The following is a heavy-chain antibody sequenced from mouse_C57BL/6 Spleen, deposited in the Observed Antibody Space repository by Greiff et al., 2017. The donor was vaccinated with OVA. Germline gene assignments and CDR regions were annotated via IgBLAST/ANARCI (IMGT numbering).Heavy chain of an antibody. CDR3: ARLGGFTTVVATGYFDY. Sequence: QVQLQQPGAELVKPGASVKLSCKASGYTFTSYWMHWVKQRPGQGLEWIGMIHPNSGSTNYNEKFKSKATLTVDKSSSTAYMQLSSLASEDSAVYYCARLGGFTTVVATGYFDYWGQGTTLTVSS. J-gene: IGHJ2*01. CDR1: GYTFTSYW. D-gene: IGHD1-1*01. CDR2: IHPNSGST. V-gene: IGHV1-64*01.